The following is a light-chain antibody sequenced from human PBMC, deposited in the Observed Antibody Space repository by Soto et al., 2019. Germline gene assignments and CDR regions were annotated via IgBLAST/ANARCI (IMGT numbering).Light chain of an antibody. V-gene: IGLV2-8*01. CDR1: SSDVGGYIY. J-gene: IGLJ1*01. CDR3: SSYAGSNTYV. Sequence: QSALAQPPSASGSPGQSVTISCTGTSSDVGGYIYVSWYQHHPGKAPKLMIYEASKRPSGVPDRFSGSKYGNTASLTVSGLQAEDEADYYCSSYAGSNTYVFGTGTKVTVL. CDR2: EAS.